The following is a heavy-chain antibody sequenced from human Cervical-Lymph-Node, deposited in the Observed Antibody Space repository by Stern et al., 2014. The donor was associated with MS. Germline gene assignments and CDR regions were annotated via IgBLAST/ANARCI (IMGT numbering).Heavy chain of an antibody. J-gene: IGHJ4*02. CDR3: ARHVQGFDY. Sequence: QLVQSGAEVKKSGESLKISCKLSGYSFTIYYIAWVRQMPGKGLEWMGVIYPYDSDTTYSPSFQGQVTISADKSITTAYLQWSSLRASDTAMYYCARHVQGFDYWGQGTLVTGSS. CDR1: GYSFTIYY. CDR2: IYPYDSDT. V-gene: IGHV5-51*01.